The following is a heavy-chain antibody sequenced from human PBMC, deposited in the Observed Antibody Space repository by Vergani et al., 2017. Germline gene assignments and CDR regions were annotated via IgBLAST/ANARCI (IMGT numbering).Heavy chain of an antibody. CDR1: GFTFRSYW. V-gene: IGHV3-7*03. CDR2: IKQDGSEK. CDR3: ARDLNTNWFDP. Sequence: EVQLVESGGGLVQSGGSLRLSCAASGFTFRSYWMSWVRQAPGKGLEWVANIKQDGSEKYYVDSVKGRFTISRDNAKNSLYLQMNSLRAEDTAVYYCARDLNTNWFDPWGQGTLVTVSS. J-gene: IGHJ5*02.